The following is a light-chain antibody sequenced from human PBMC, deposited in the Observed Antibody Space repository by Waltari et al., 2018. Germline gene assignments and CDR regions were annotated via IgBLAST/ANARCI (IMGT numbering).Light chain of an antibody. CDR3: CSYAGSSPHVV. CDR1: SSDVGSYNL. V-gene: IGLV2-23*01. CDR2: EDT. Sequence: QSALTQPASVSGSPGQSITISCTDTSSDVGSYNLVSGYQPHPGKAPKLMIYEDTKRPSGVSDRFSGSTSGNTASLTISGLQAEDEADYYCCSYAGSSPHVVFGGGTKLTVL. J-gene: IGLJ2*01.